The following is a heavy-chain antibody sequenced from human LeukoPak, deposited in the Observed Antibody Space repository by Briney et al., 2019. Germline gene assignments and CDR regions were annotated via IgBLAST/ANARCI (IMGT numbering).Heavy chain of an antibody. V-gene: IGHV3-7*03. Sequence: PGGSLRLSCAASGFTFSSYWMSWVRQAPGKGLEWVANIKQDGSEKYYVDSVKGRFTISRDNSKNTLYLQMNSLRAEDTAVYYCGLNQIFGVVIEVPYYFDYWGQGTLVTVSS. CDR2: IKQDGSEK. J-gene: IGHJ4*02. CDR3: GLNQIFGVVIEVPYYFDY. CDR1: GFTFSSYW. D-gene: IGHD3-3*01.